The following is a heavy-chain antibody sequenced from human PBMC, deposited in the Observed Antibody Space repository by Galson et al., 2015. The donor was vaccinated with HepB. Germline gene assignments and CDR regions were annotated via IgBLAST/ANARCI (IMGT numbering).Heavy chain of an antibody. Sequence: SLRLSCAASGFTVSSNYMSWVRQAPGKGLEWVSVIYSGGSTYYADSVKGRFTISGDNSKNTLYLQMNSLRAEDTAVYYCARDSIAAAGFWGQGTLVTVSS. CDR1: GFTVSSNY. D-gene: IGHD6-13*01. V-gene: IGHV3-53*01. CDR2: IYSGGST. J-gene: IGHJ4*02. CDR3: ARDSIAAAGF.